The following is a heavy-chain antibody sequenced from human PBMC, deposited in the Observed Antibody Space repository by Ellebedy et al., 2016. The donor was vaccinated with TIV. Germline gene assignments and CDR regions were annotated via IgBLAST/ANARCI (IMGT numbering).Heavy chain of an antibody. V-gene: IGHV4-34*01. D-gene: IGHD2-15*01. CDR2: INHSGST. CDR1: GGSFSGYY. J-gene: IGHJ4*02. Sequence: MPSETLSLTCAVYGGSFSGYYWSWIRQPPGKGLEWIGEINHSGSTNYNPSLKSRVTISVDTSKNQFSLKLSSVTAADTAVYYCARGGPPGSGPSGFDYWGQGTLVTVSS. CDR3: ARGGPPGSGPSGFDY.